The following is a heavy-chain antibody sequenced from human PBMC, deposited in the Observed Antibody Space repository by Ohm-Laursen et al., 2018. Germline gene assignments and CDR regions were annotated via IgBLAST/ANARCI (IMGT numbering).Heavy chain of an antibody. CDR2: INPNSGGT. CDR3: ALGSTVTSHYYYGIDV. CDR1: GYTFTGYY. D-gene: IGHD4-17*01. Sequence: GASVKVSCKASGYTFTGYYMHWVRQAPGQGLEWMGWINPNSGGTNYAQKFQGRVTMTRDTSISTAYMELSRLRSDDTAVYYCALGSTVTSHYYYGIDVWGQGTTVTVSS. J-gene: IGHJ6*02. V-gene: IGHV1-2*02.